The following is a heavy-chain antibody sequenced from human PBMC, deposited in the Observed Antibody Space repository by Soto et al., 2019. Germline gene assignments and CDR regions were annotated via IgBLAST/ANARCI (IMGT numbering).Heavy chain of an antibody. CDR1: DGSISSGDSY. D-gene: IGHD5-18*01. V-gene: IGHV4-30-4*01. CDR3: ARASPVVTDV. Sequence: SLTMSLTCTVSDGSISSGDSYRSWISQPPGKGLEWIGYIYYSGSTYYNPSLKSRVTISVDTSKNQFSLKLSSVTAADTSVYYCARASPVVTDVCAQGTTVTVSS. CDR2: IYYSGST. J-gene: IGHJ6*02.